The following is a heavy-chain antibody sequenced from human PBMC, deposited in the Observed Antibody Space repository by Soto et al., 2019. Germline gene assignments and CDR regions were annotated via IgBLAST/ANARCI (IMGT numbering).Heavy chain of an antibody. CDR3: ARKGSYYESTGHPSTLLDY. J-gene: IGHJ4*02. D-gene: IGHD3-22*01. CDR1: GGSINRGGYV. Sequence: PSETLSLTCSVSGGSINRGGYVWSWARQHPGKGLEWIGRIYHSGSTDYNPSLKSRVTISVDTSKNQLTLNLSSVTAADTAVYYCARKGSYYESTGHPSTLLDYWGQGALVTVSS. V-gene: IGHV4-31*03. CDR2: IYHSGST.